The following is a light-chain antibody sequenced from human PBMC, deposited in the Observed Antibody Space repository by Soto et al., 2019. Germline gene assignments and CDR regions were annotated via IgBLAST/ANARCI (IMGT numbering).Light chain of an antibody. V-gene: IGLV2-14*01. CDR2: DVT. CDR3: SSYTSSSTLVV. Sequence: QSALTQPASVSGSPGQSITISCTGTSSDVGGSNYVSWYQQHPGKAPKLMIYDVTYRPSVVSNRFSGSKSVNTASLSISGIQAEDEADYYCSSYTSSSTLVVFGGGTELTGL. CDR1: SSDVGGSNY. J-gene: IGLJ2*01.